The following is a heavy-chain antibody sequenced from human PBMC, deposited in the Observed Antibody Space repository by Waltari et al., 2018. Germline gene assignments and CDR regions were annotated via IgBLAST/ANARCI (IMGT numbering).Heavy chain of an antibody. D-gene: IGHD1-26*01. Sequence: QLQLQESGPGLVKPSETLSLTCTVSGGSIRSSSYYWGWIRQPPGKGLEWIGSIYYSGSTYYNPSLKSRVTISVDTSKNQFSLKLSSVTAADTAVYYCARVSGSYQFDYWGQGTLVTVSS. CDR1: GGSIRSSSYY. CDR3: ARVSGSYQFDY. CDR2: IYYSGST. J-gene: IGHJ4*02. V-gene: IGHV4-39*07.